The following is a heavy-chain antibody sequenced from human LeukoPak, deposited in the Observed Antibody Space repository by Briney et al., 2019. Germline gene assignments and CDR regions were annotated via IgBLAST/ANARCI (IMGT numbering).Heavy chain of an antibody. J-gene: IGHJ1*01. CDR3: ARGQGSSWEYFQH. D-gene: IGHD6-13*01. CDR1: GGSISTYY. Sequence: PSETLSLTCTVSGGSISTYYWSWIRQPAGKGLEWIGYIYYSGSTNYNPSLKSRVTISVDTSKNQFSLKLSSVTAADTAVYYCARGQGSSWEYFQHWGQGTLVTVSS. V-gene: IGHV4-59*01. CDR2: IYYSGST.